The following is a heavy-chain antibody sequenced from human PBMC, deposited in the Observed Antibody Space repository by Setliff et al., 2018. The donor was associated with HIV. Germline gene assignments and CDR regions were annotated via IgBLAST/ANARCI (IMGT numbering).Heavy chain of an antibody. J-gene: IGHJ4*02. CDR1: GYSMSSGYY. CDR3: APRHHKYGFL. D-gene: IGHD3-10*01. CDR2: VHHTGST. Sequence: ETLSLTCGVSGYSMSSGYYWGWIRQPPGKGLEWIGNVHHTGSTYYNPSLKSRVTISVDTSKNQFSLKLSSVIAADTAVYYCAPRHHKYGFLWGQGTLVTVSS. V-gene: IGHV4-38-2*01.